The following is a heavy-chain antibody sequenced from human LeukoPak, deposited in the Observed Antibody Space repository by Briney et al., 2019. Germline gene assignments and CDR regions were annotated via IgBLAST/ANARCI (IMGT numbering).Heavy chain of an antibody. CDR1: GYTFTSYG. J-gene: IGHJ6*03. CDR3: ARDSSCSGGSCYTDYYYYYMDV. D-gene: IGHD2-15*01. CDR2: ISAYNGNT. Sequence: GASVKVSCKASGYTFTSYGISWVRQAPGQGLEWMGWISAYNGNTNYAQRLQGRVTMTTDTSTSTAYMELRSLRSDDTAVYYCARDSSCSGGSCYTDYYYYYMDVWGKGTTVTVSS. V-gene: IGHV1-18*01.